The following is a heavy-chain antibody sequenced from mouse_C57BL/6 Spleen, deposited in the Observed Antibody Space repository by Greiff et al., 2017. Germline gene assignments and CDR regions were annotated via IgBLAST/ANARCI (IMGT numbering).Heavy chain of an antibody. J-gene: IGHJ2*01. CDR3: ARERVGRGPFDY. CDR2: IDSSDSYT. V-gene: IGHV1-59*01. D-gene: IGHD4-1*01. CDR1: GYTFTSYW. Sequence: VLLQQPGAGLVRPGTSVKLSCMASGYTFTSYWMHWVKQRPGQGLEWIGVIDSSDSYTNSNQKFTGKATLTVDTSSSTAYMQLSSLTSEDSAVYYCARERVGRGPFDYWGKGTTLTVSS.